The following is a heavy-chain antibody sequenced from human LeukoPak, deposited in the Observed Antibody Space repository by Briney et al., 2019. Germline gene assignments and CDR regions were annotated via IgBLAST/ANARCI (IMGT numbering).Heavy chain of an antibody. D-gene: IGHD3-22*01. Sequence: GGSLRLSCAASGFTFSSYAMNWVRQAPGEGLEWVSAIIGSGAGTYYADSVKGRFTISRDNSKNTLYLQMNSLTAEDTAVYYCAKRSSDYYFDYWGQGTLVTVSS. V-gene: IGHV3-23*01. CDR3: AKRSSDYYFDY. CDR2: IIGSGAGT. J-gene: IGHJ4*02. CDR1: GFTFSSYA.